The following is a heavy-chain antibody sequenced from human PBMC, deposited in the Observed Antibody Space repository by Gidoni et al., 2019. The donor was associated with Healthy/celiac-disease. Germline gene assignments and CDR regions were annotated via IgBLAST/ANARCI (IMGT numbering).Heavy chain of an antibody. CDR3: ARDSSSWYYFDY. CDR1: GFTFSSYW. J-gene: IGHJ4*02. Sequence: EVQLVESGGGLVQPGGSLSLSCEASGFTFSSYWMSWVRQAPGKGLEWVANIKEDGSEKYYVDSVKGRFTISRDNAKNSLYLQMNSLRAEDTAVYYCARDSSSWYYFDYWGQGTLVTVSS. CDR2: IKEDGSEK. V-gene: IGHV3-7*01. D-gene: IGHD6-13*01.